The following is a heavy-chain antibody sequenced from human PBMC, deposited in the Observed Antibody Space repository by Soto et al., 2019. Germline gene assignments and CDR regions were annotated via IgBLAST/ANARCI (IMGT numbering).Heavy chain of an antibody. J-gene: IGHJ3*02. Sequence: GGALRLPCAASGCTFSSYAMSWVRQAPGKGLEWVSAISGSGGSTYYADSVKGRFTISRDNSNNTLYPQMNSLTAEATAVYYCATCIVGPPGLLDIRGQGTIVPGSS. D-gene: IGHD1-26*01. CDR3: ATCIVGPPGLLDI. V-gene: IGHV3-23*01. CDR2: ISGSGGST. CDR1: GCTFSSYA.